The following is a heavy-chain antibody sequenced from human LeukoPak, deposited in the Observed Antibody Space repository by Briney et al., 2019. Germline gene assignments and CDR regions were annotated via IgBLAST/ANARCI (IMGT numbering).Heavy chain of an antibody. Sequence: ASVTVSFKAFGYTFTIYAIHWVCQAPAQRLEWMGWINAGDGNTKYSQKFPGRVTITRDTSASTAYVELSSVRSEDTAVYYCARVDIVATTSFDYWGQGTLVTVSS. CDR3: ARVDIVATTSFDY. V-gene: IGHV1-3*01. CDR1: GYTFTIYA. CDR2: INAGDGNT. J-gene: IGHJ4*02. D-gene: IGHD5-12*01.